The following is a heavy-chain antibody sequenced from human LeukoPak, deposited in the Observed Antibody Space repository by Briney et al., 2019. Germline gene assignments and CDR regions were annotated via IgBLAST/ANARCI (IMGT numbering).Heavy chain of an antibody. D-gene: IGHD3-10*01. Sequence: PSETLSLTCTVSGGSISSSSYYWGWLRQPPGKGLEWIGSIYYSGSTYYNPSLKSRVTISVDTSKNQFSLKLSSVTAADTAVYYCAGGESPIDYWGQGTLVTVSS. V-gene: IGHV4-39*07. J-gene: IGHJ4*02. CDR2: IYYSGST. CDR3: AGGESPIDY. CDR1: GGSISSSSYY.